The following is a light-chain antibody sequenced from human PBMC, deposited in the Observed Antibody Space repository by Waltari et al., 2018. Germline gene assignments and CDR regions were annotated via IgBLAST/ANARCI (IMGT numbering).Light chain of an antibody. CDR3: QSYDSSLSPSRVI. V-gene: IGLV1-40*01. CDR1: TSNIGAGND. CDR2: LNN. J-gene: IGLJ2*01. Sequence: QSVLTQPPSVSGAPGQRVTISCTGSTSNIGAGNDVHWSQQVPGSAPKLLIYLNNNRPSGVPDRFSASRTGASASLAITGLQAEDEADYYCQSYDSSLSPSRVIFGGGTKLSVL.